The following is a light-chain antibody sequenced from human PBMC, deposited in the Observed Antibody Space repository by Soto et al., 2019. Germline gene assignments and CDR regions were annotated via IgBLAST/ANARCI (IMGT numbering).Light chain of an antibody. CDR3: HQYNNWPA. CDR2: DAS. CDR1: QSVSSY. V-gene: IGKV3D-15*01. J-gene: IGKJ1*01. Sequence: TQSPATLSLAAGERTILSCRASQSVSSYLAWYQQKPGQAPRLLIYDASNRATGIPARFSGSGSGTEFTLTLSSLQSQDFAVYYCHQYNNWPAFGQGTKVDIK.